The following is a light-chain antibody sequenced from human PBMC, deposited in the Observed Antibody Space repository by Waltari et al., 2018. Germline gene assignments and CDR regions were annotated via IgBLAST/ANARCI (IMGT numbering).Light chain of an antibody. CDR3: QHYVRLPAT. V-gene: IGKV3-20*01. CDR2: GES. Sequence: EIVLTQSPGTLSLSPGARATLSCRASQSVRGSLAWYQQKACQAPRLLIYGESSRATGIPDRFSGSGSGTDFSLTISRLEPEDFAVYYCQHYVRLPATFGQGTKVEI. J-gene: IGKJ1*01. CDR1: QSVRGS.